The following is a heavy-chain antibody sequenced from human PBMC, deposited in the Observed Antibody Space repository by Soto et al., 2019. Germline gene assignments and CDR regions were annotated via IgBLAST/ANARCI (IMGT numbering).Heavy chain of an antibody. CDR1: GYTFTSYG. Sequence: ASVKVSCKASGYTFTSYGISWVRQAPGQGLEWMGWISAYNGNTNXAQKLQGRVTMTTDTSTSTAYMELRSLKSQDTAVYYCVRDSGAKLSSSWGQGTLVTVSS. J-gene: IGHJ4*02. D-gene: IGHD6-13*01. CDR2: ISAYNGNT. V-gene: IGHV1-18*04. CDR3: VRDSGAKLSSS.